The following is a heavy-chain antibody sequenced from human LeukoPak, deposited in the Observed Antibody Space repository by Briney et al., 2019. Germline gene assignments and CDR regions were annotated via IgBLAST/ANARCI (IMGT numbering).Heavy chain of an antibody. Sequence: GGSLRLSCAASGFTFSSYSMNWVRQAPGKGLEWVSYISSSSSTIYYADSVKGRFTISRDNAKNSLYLQMNSLRAEDTAVYYCARDRLAYGDSTWPDSFDYYYGMDVWGQGTTVTVSS. CDR3: ARDRLAYGDSTWPDSFDYYYGMDV. J-gene: IGHJ6*02. D-gene: IGHD4-17*01. V-gene: IGHV3-48*04. CDR1: GFTFSSYS. CDR2: ISSSSSTI.